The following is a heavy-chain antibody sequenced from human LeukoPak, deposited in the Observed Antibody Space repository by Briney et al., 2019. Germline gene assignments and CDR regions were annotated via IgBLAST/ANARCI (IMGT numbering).Heavy chain of an antibody. V-gene: IGHV4-30-4*08. J-gene: IGHJ4*02. Sequence: PSETLSLTCTVSGGSISSYYWSWIRQPPGKGLEWIGYIYYSGSTYYNPSLKSRVTISVDTSKNQFSLKLSSVTAADTAVYYCARVRLHYFDYWGQGTLVTVSS. CDR3: ARVRLHYFDY. CDR1: GGSISSYY. CDR2: IYYSGST.